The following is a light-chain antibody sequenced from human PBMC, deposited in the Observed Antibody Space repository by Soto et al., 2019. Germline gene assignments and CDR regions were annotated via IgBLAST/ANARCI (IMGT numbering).Light chain of an antibody. J-gene: IGLJ1*01. V-gene: IGLV2-18*02. Sequence: QSVLTQPPSVSGSPGQSVTISCTGTSSDVGGYNRVSWYQQPPGTAPKLMIYEVSDRPSGVPDRFSGSKSGNTASLTISGLQDEDEADYYCSSYTSTNPYVLGAGTKVTVL. CDR3: SSYTSTNPYV. CDR1: SSDVGGYNR. CDR2: EVS.